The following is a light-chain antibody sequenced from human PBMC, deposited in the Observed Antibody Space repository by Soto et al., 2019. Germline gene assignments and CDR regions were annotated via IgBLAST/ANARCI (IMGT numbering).Light chain of an antibody. CDR1: QRISRY. Sequence: DIQMTQSPSTLSASLGYRVTITCRASQRISRYLAWYQQKPGEAPKLLIYAASSLQSGVPSRFSGSGSGTDFTLTISSLQPEDFATYYCQQANSLPLTFGQGTRLEIK. V-gene: IGKV1-12*01. CDR3: QQANSLPLT. J-gene: IGKJ5*01. CDR2: AAS.